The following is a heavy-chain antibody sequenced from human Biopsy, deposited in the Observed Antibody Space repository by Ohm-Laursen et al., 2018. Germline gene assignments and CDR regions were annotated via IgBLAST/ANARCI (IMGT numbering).Heavy chain of an antibody. CDR3: ARGSGSGFYFDQ. V-gene: IGHV3-66*01. CDR2: IYAGATT. CDR1: KFTVRTNS. J-gene: IGHJ4*02. Sequence: SLRLSCAASKFTVRTNSMSWVRLAPGKGLEWVSVIYAGATTYYPDSVKGGFTISRDNSRNTVYLQMDSLRGEDTAVYFCARGSGSGFYFDQWGQGTLVTVSS. D-gene: IGHD2-15*01.